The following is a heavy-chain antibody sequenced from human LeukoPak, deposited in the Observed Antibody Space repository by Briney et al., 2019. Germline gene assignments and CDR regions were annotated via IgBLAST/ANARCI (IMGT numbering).Heavy chain of an antibody. CDR1: GYTFTSYY. Sequence: ASVKVSRKASGYTFTSYYMHWVRQAPGQGLEWMGIINPSGGSTSYAQKFQGRVTMTRDTSTSTVYMELSSLRSEDTAVYYCARVPRYDSSGYFFDYWGQGTLVTVSS. V-gene: IGHV1-46*01. J-gene: IGHJ4*02. D-gene: IGHD3-22*01. CDR2: INPSGGST. CDR3: ARVPRYDSSGYFFDY.